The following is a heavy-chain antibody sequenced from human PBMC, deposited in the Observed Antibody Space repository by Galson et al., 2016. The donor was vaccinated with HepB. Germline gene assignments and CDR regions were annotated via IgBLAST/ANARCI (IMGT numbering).Heavy chain of an antibody. J-gene: IGHJ4*02. D-gene: IGHD1-26*01. CDR3: AREVTSGRYFDN. Sequence: SLRLSCAASGFSFSDHFVSWIRQAPGKGLEWLSYISSTGDAMHYTDSVKGRFTISRDNAKNSAFLHMARLTPDDTGVYYCAREVTSGRYFDNWGQGTLVTVS. CDR2: ISSTGDAM. CDR1: GFSFSDHF. V-gene: IGHV3-11*01.